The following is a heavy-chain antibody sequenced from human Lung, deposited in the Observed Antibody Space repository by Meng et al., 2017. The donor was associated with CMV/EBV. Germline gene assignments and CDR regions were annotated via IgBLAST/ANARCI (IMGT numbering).Heavy chain of an antibody. V-gene: IGHV3-33*06. CDR1: GFTFNKYG. Sequence: SCAASGFTFNKYGMHWVRQAPGKGPEWVAVIWFDGTNEYYADSVKGRFTISRDNSKNTLFLQLTGLRVEDTAVYYCVKDRFEYSSSPVYFDSWGQGXLVTVSS. CDR2: IWFDGTNE. CDR3: VKDRFEYSSSPVYFDS. D-gene: IGHD6-6*01. J-gene: IGHJ4*02.